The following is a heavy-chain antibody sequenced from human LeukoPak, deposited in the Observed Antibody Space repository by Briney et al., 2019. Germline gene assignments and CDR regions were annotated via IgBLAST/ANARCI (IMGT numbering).Heavy chain of an antibody. CDR1: GFTFDDYA. J-gene: IGHJ4*02. CDR3: AKDRGATLDY. D-gene: IGHD1-26*01. V-gene: IGHV3-9*01. Sequence: GGSLRLACAASGFTFDDYAMHWVRQAPGKGLEGVSGISWNSGSIGYADSVTGRFTISRDNAKNSLYLQMNSLRAEDTALYYCAKDRGATLDYWGQGTLVTVSS. CDR2: ISWNSGSI.